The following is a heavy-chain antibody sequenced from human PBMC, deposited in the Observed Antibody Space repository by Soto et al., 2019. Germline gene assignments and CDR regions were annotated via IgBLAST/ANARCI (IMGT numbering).Heavy chain of an antibody. Sequence: QVQLVQSGAEVKKPGSSVKVSCKASGGKFTSNTFSWVRQAPGQGLEWMGRIIPILDVAHYAQKFQGRCTITADKSTNTTYMELSSLTSGDTAIYYCARERITPLFYWGQGTLVIVSS. J-gene: IGHJ4*02. D-gene: IGHD1-20*01. V-gene: IGHV1-69*04. CDR1: GGKFTSNT. CDR3: ARERITPLFY. CDR2: IIPILDVA.